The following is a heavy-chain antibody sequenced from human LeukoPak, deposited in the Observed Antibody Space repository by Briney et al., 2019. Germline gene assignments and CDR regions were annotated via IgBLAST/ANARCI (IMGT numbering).Heavy chain of an antibody. CDR1: GFTVSSNY. V-gene: IGHV3-53*01. CDR3: ARESGDILTGYYK. J-gene: IGHJ3*01. D-gene: IGHD3-9*01. Sequence: GGSLRLSCAASGFTVSSNYMSWVPQAPGKGLEWVSVIYSGGSTYYADSVKGRFTISRDNSKNTLYLQMNSLRAEDTAVYYCARESGDILTGYYKWGQGTMVTVSS. CDR2: IYSGGST.